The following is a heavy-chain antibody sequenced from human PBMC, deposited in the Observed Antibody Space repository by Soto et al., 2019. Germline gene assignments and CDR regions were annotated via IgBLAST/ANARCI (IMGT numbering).Heavy chain of an antibody. Sequence: SETLSLTCTVSGGSISSYYWSWIRQPAGKGLEWIGRIYTSGSTNYNPSLKSRVTMSVDTSKNQFSLKLSSVTAADTAVYYCARLDCSGGSCRFDPWGKGTLVTVSS. CDR1: GGSISSYY. D-gene: IGHD2-15*01. CDR2: IYTSGST. CDR3: ARLDCSGGSCRFDP. J-gene: IGHJ5*02. V-gene: IGHV4-4*07.